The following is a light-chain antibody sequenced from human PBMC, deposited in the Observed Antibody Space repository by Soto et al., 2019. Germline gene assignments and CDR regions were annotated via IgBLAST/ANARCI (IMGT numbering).Light chain of an antibody. Sequence: QSALTQPASVSGSPGQSLTISCTGTSSDIGGHHSVSWYQQHRGKAPKLLIYEVSYRASGXXXXXXXXXXXXXXXLTISGLQAEDEADYSCSSYTSTSSYVFGTGTKVTVL. CDR3: SSYTSTSSYV. V-gene: IGLV2-14*01. CDR2: EVS. J-gene: IGLJ1*01. CDR1: SSDIGGHHS.